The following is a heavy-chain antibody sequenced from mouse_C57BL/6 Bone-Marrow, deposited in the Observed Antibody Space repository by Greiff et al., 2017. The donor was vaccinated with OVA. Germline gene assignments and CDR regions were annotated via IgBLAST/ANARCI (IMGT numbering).Heavy chain of an antibody. CDR3: ARSYGNYVGNFDY. J-gene: IGHJ2*01. D-gene: IGHD2-1*01. CDR2: ISSGSSTI. V-gene: IGHV5-17*01. Sequence: EVQGVESGGGLVEPGGSLKLSCAASGFTFSDYGMHWVRQAPEKGLEWVAYISSGSSTIYYADTVKGRFTISRDNAKNTLFLQMTSLRSEDTAMYYCARSYGNYVGNFDYWGQGTTLTVSS. CDR1: GFTFSDYG.